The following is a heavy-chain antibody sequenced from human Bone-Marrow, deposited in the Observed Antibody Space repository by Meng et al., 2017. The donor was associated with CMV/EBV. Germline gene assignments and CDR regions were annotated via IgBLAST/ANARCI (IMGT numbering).Heavy chain of an antibody. CDR1: GYTCTNYD. D-gene: IGHD6-13*01. J-gene: IGHJ5*02. V-gene: IGHV1-8*03. CDR2: LNPDTANS. Sequence: ASGYTCTNYDINWVRQATGQGVEWLGWLNPDTANSGYAEKFQGRVTFTRDTSTTTAYMELSSLRSEDTAVYYCARVLSLQLVQEFDPWGQGTLVTVSS. CDR3: ARVLSLQLVQEFDP.